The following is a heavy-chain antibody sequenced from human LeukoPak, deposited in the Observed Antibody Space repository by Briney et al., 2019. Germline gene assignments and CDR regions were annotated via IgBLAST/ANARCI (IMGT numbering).Heavy chain of an antibody. J-gene: IGHJ4*02. V-gene: IGHV3-7*01. Sequence: PGGSLRLPCAASGFTFSSYWMSWVRQAPGKGLEWVANIKQDGSEKYYVDSVKGRFTISRDNAKNSLYLQMNSLRAEDTAVYYCARGDWGDYVDYWGQGTLVTVSS. CDR2: IKQDGSEK. CDR1: GFTFSSYW. CDR3: ARGDWGDYVDY. D-gene: IGHD3-16*01.